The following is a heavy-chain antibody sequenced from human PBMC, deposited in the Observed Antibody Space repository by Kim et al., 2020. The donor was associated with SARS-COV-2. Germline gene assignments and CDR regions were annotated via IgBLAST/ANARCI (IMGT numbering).Heavy chain of an antibody. J-gene: IGHJ5*02. CDR3: ASNPNYYDLNWFDP. D-gene: IGHD3-22*01. Sequence: PPLKRRGTISVDKSKNQFSLKLSSVTAADTAVYYCASNPNYYDLNWFDPWGQGTLVTVSS. V-gene: IGHV4-4*02.